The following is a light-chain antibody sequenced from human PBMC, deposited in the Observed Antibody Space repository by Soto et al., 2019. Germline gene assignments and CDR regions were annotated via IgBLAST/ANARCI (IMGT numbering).Light chain of an antibody. CDR2: RNN. Sequence: QAVVTQPPSASGTPGQRVTISCSGRSSNIGTNYVYWYQQLPGTAPKVLIFRNNQRPSGVPDRFSGSKSGTSASLAISGLRSEDEADYYCAAWDDSLSGRVFGGGTKVTVL. J-gene: IGLJ2*01. CDR1: SSNIGTNY. CDR3: AAWDDSLSGRV. V-gene: IGLV1-47*01.